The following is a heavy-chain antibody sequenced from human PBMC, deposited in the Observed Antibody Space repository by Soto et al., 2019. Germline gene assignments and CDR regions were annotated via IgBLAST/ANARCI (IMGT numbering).Heavy chain of an antibody. CDR1: GFGVSSSY. J-gene: IGHJ2*01. D-gene: IGHD1-26*01. CDR3: ARHVGSYWYFDL. CDR2: IYTGVTT. V-gene: IGHV3-66*04. Sequence: EVQLVESGGGLVQPGGSLRLSCAASGFGVSSSYMGWIRQAPGKGLAWVSSIYTGVTTYYAESVRGRFTTSTDSSRDTLYLQMNSLRVDDTAMYYCARHVGSYWYFDLWGRGTLVTVSS.